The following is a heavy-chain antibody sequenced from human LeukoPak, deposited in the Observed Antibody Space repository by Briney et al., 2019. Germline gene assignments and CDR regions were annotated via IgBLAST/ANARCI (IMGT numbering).Heavy chain of an antibody. CDR1: GGTFSSYA. V-gene: IGHV1-69*04. Sequence: ASVKVSCKASGGTFSSYAISWVRQAPGQGLEWMGRIFPILGIANYAQKFQGRVTITADKSTSTAYMELSSLRSEDTAVYYCASDSSGYQDWYFDLWGRGTLVTVSS. CDR2: IFPILGIA. J-gene: IGHJ2*01. D-gene: IGHD3-22*01. CDR3: ASDSSGYQDWYFDL.